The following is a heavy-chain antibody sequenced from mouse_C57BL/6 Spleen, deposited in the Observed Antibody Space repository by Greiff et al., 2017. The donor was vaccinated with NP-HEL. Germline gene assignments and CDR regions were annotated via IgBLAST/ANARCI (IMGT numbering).Heavy chain of an antibody. J-gene: IGHJ2*01. CDR3: ARARSALYSFDY. Sequence: EVQRVESGGGLVKPGGSLKLSCAASGFTFSSYTMSWVRQTPEKRLEWVATISGGGGNTYYPDSVKGRFTISRDNAKNTLYLQMSSLRSEYTALYSGARARSALYSFDYGGKGTTLTVSS. V-gene: IGHV5-9*01. CDR1: GFTFSSYT. D-gene: IGHD3-2*02. CDR2: ISGGGGNT.